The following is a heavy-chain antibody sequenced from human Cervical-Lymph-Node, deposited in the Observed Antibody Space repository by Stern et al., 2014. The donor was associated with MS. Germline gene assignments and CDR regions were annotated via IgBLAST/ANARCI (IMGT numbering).Heavy chain of an antibody. V-gene: IGHV1-2*04. J-gene: IGHJ6*02. Sequence: QVQLVQSGAEVKKPGASVKVSCKASGYTFTNYFIHWVRQAPGQGLEWLGWINPHSGDTNYAQKFQGWVTMTRDTSISTAYMELSRLRSDDTAVYYCAREVQGGMDVWGQGTTVTVSS. CDR1: GYTFTNYF. CDR2: INPHSGDT. CDR3: AREVQGGMDV.